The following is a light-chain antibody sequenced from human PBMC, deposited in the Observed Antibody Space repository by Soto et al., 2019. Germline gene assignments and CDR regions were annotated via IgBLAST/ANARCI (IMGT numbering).Light chain of an antibody. V-gene: IGKV1-5*03. CDR1: QTISSW. CDR2: KAS. J-gene: IGKJ1*01. Sequence: DIQMTQSPSTLSGSVGDRVTITCRASQTISSWLAWYQQKPGKAPKLLIYKASTLKSGVPSRFSGSGSGTEVTLTSSSLQPDDFATYYCQHCNSYSEAFGQGTKVELK. CDR3: QHCNSYSEA.